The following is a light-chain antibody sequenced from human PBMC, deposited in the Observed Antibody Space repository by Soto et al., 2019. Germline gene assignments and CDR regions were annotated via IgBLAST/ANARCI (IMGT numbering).Light chain of an antibody. Sequence: EIVLTQSSGTLSLSPGERATLSCRASQSVSSSYLAWYQQKPGQAPRLLIYGASSRATGLPDRFSGSGSGTDFTLTISRLEPEDFAVYYCQQYGSSPGTFGQGTKVEIK. V-gene: IGKV3-20*01. J-gene: IGKJ1*01. CDR1: QSVSSSY. CDR2: GAS. CDR3: QQYGSSPGT.